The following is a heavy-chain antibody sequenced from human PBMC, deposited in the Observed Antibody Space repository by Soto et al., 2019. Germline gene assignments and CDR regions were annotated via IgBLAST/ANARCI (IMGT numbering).Heavy chain of an antibody. CDR1: GYTFTSYY. D-gene: IGHD6-6*01. V-gene: IGHV1-46*01. Sequence: ASVKVSCKASGYTFTSYYMHWVRQATGQGLEWMGIINPSGGSTSYAQKFQGRVTMTRDTSTSTVHMELSSLRSEDTAVYYCARDRGAAARPVWFDPWGQGTLVTVSS. J-gene: IGHJ5*02. CDR3: ARDRGAAARPVWFDP. CDR2: INPSGGST.